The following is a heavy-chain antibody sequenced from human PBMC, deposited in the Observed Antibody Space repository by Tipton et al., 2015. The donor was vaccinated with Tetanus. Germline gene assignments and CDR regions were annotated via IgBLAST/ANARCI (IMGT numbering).Heavy chain of an antibody. Sequence: TLSLTCTVSGGSVSSYYWTWFRQPPGKRLEWIGFVSSSGKSNYSPSLTGRVSMSLDTSKQQFSLSLTSATAADTAVYYCARGWSECSSWSCSPFDSWGQGTLVTVSS. D-gene: IGHD2-2*01. J-gene: IGHJ4*02. V-gene: IGHV4-4*07. CDR2: VSSSGKS. CDR1: GGSVSSYY. CDR3: ARGWSECSSWSCSPFDS.